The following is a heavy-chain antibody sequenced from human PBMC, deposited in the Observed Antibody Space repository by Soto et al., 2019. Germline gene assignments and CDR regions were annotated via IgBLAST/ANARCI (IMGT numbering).Heavy chain of an antibody. D-gene: IGHD6-6*01. Sequence: KPSETLSLTCTVSGGSISSNSYYWGWIRQPPGKGLEWIGIIYYSGSTYYNPSLKSRVTISVDTSKNQFSLKLSSVTAADTAVYYCTRYTTSTGDFDYWGQGTLVTVSS. CDR1: GGSISSNSYY. CDR3: TRYTTSTGDFDY. CDR2: IYYSGST. J-gene: IGHJ4*02. V-gene: IGHV4-39*01.